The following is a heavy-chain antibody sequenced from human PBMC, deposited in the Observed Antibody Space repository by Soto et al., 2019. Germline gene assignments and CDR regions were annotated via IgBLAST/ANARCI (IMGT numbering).Heavy chain of an antibody. J-gene: IGHJ6*02. Sequence: GASVKVSCKASGYTFTSYYMHWVRQAPGQGPEWMGIINPSGGSTSYAQKFQGRVTMTRDTSTSTVYMELSSLRSEDTAVYYCAREESIVVVVAGYYYGMDVWGQGTTVTVSS. CDR1: GYTFTSYY. V-gene: IGHV1-46*01. CDR3: AREESIVVVVAGYYYGMDV. D-gene: IGHD2-15*01. CDR2: INPSGGST.